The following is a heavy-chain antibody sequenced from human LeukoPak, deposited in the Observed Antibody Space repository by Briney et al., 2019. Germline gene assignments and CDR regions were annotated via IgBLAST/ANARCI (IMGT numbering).Heavy chain of an antibody. CDR1: GYTFTDYF. D-gene: IGHD3-9*01. J-gene: IGHJ4*02. Sequence: ASVKVSCKASGYTFTDYFLHWVRQAPGQGLEWLGWINPNSGVTNYAQQFRGRVTMTSDTSIYTAYMELSRLTSDDTAMYYCARLTYDDVLTNNHWGPGTLVTVSS. CDR3: ARLTYDDVLTNNH. CDR2: INPNSGVT. V-gene: IGHV1-2*02.